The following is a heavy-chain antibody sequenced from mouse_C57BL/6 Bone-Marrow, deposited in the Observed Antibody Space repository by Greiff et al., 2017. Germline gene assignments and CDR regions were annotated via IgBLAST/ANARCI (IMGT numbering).Heavy chain of an antibody. V-gene: IGHV1-22*01. D-gene: IGHD1-1*01. CDR3: ARITTVAPYYFDY. CDR1: GYTFTDYN. J-gene: IGHJ2*01. Sequence: EVQLQQSGPELVKPGASVKMSCKASGYTFTDYNMHWVKQSHGKSLEWIGYINPNNGGTSYNQKFKGKATLTVNKSSSTAYMELRSLTSEDSAVYYCARITTVAPYYFDYWGQGTTLTVSS. CDR2: INPNNGGT.